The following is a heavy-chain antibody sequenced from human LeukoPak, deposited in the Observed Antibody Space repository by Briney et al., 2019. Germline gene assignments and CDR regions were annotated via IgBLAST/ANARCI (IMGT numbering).Heavy chain of an antibody. J-gene: IGHJ4*02. CDR1: GGSISSSSYY. Sequence: SETLSLTCTVSGGSISSSSYYWGWLRQPPGKGLEWIGSIYDSGSTYYNPSLKSRVTISGDTSKNQFSLQLSSVTAADTAVYYCARSYGDLTWFDYWRQGTLVSVCS. CDR2: IYDSGST. CDR3: ARSYGDLTWFDY. D-gene: IGHD4-17*01. V-gene: IGHV4-39*01.